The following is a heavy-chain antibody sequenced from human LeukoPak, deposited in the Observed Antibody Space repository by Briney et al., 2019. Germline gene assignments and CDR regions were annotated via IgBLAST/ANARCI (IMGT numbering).Heavy chain of an antibody. Sequence: PGGTLRLSCAASGFTFSSYGMSWVRQAPGKGLEWVSAISGSGGSTYYADSVKGRFTISRDNSKNTLYLQMNSLRAEDTAVYYCARDPYSSGWSDPDYWGQGTLVTVSS. CDR1: GFTFSSYG. V-gene: IGHV3-23*01. J-gene: IGHJ4*02. D-gene: IGHD6-19*01. CDR2: ISGSGGST. CDR3: ARDPYSSGWSDPDY.